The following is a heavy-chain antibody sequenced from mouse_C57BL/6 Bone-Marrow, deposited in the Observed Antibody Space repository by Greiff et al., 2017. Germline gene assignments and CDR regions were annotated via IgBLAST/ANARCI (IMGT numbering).Heavy chain of an antibody. V-gene: IGHV1-85*01. J-gene: IGHJ4*01. Sequence: VKLVESGPELVKPGASVKLSCKASGYTFTSYDINWVKQRPGQGLEWIGWIYPRDGSTKYNEKFKGKATLTVDTSSSTAYMELHSLTSEDSAVYFCARQAGNYVRGAMDYWGQGTSVTVSS. CDR3: ARQAGNYVRGAMDY. D-gene: IGHD2-1*01. CDR1: GYTFTSYD. CDR2: IYPRDGST.